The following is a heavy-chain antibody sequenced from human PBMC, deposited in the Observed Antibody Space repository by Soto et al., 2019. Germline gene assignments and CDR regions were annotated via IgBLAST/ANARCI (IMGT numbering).Heavy chain of an antibody. J-gene: IGHJ4*02. D-gene: IGHD3-22*01. Sequence: QVQLQQWGAGLLKPSETLSLTCAVYGGSFSGYYWSWIRQPPGKGLEWIGEINHSGSTNYNPSLKSRVTIAVDTTKNQLSLKLSSVTAADTAVYYCARVEPYDRSGYFDHWGQGTLVTVSS. V-gene: IGHV4-34*01. CDR1: GGSFSGYY. CDR3: ARVEPYDRSGYFDH. CDR2: INHSGST.